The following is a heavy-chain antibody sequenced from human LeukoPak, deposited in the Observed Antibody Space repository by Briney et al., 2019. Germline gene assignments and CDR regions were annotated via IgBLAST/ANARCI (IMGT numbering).Heavy chain of an antibody. CDR1: GGSISSSTYY. V-gene: IGHV4-39*01. CDR2: IYYSGST. Sequence: PSETLSLTCTVSGGSISSSTYYWGWIRQPPGKGLEWIGSIYYSGSTYYNPSLKSRVTISVDTSKNQFSLKLSSVTAADTAVYYCARSSLVGGVDYWGQGTLVTVSS. CDR3: ARSSLVGGVDY. D-gene: IGHD1-26*01. J-gene: IGHJ4*02.